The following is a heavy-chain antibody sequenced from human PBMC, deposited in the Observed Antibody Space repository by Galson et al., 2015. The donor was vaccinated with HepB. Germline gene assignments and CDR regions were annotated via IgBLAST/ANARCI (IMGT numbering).Heavy chain of an antibody. Sequence: SLRLSCAASGFTFSSYAMHWVRQAPGKGLEYVSAISSNGGSTYYANSVKGRFTISRDNSKNTLYLQMGSLRAEDMAVYYCARAGDILTGYYNDTYYYYGMDVWGQGTTVTVSS. CDR3: ARAGDILTGYYNDTYYYYGMDV. D-gene: IGHD3-9*01. CDR2: ISSNGGST. J-gene: IGHJ6*02. V-gene: IGHV3-64*01. CDR1: GFTFSSYA.